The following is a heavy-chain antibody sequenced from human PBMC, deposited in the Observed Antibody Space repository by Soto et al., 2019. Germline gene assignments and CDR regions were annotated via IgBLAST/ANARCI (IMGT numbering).Heavy chain of an antibody. V-gene: IGHV1-69*01. D-gene: IGHD6-13*01. CDR1: GGTFSSYA. CDR3: ARDGDPRIAASKNDGMDV. Sequence: QVQLVQSGAEVKKPGSSVKVSCKASGGTFSSYAISWVRQAPGQGLEWMGGIIPIFGTANYAQKFQGRVTITADESTSTAYIELSSLRSDDTAVYYCARDGDPRIAASKNDGMDVWGQGTTVTVSS. CDR2: IIPIFGTA. J-gene: IGHJ6*02.